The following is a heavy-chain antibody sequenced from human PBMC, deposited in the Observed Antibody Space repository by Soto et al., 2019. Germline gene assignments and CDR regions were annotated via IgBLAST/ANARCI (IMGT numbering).Heavy chain of an antibody. CDR1: GYTFTSYG. CDR3: AKGESIGDV. J-gene: IGHJ6*02. Sequence: QVQLVQSGAEVKKPGASVKVSCKASGYTFTSYGISWVRQAPGQGLEWMGWISAYNGNTNYAQKLEARYTKTPDTSTCPAYMELRSLRSDDTAVDYWAKGESIGDVWGQGTTVTVSS. CDR2: ISAYNGNT. V-gene: IGHV1-18*01. D-gene: IGHD6-6*01.